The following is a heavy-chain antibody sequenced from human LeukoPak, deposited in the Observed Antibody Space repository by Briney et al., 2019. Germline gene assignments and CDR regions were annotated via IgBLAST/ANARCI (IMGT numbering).Heavy chain of an antibody. V-gene: IGHV4-59*08. Sequence: SETLSLTCTVSGGSISSYYWSWIRQPPGKGLEWIGYIYYSGSTNYNPSLKSRVTISVDTSKNQFSLKLSFVTAADTAVYYCARPAGGYGSGSYYKNWGQGTLVTVSS. D-gene: IGHD3-10*01. CDR3: ARPAGGYGSGSYYKN. J-gene: IGHJ4*02. CDR2: IYYSGST. CDR1: GGSISSYY.